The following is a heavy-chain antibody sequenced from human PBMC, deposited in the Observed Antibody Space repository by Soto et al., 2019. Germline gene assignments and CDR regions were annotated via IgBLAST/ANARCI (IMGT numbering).Heavy chain of an antibody. J-gene: IGHJ4*02. Sequence: LRLSCAASGFTFSSYAVHWVRQAPGKGLEWVAVMSYDGSNKYYADSVKGRFTISSDNSKNTLYLQMNSLGTEDTAVYYCARGYCSRPSCSHFDCWGQGTLVTVSS. V-gene: IGHV3-30-3*01. CDR1: GFTFSSYA. CDR2: MSYDGSNK. CDR3: ARGYCSRPSCSHFDC. D-gene: IGHD2-2*01.